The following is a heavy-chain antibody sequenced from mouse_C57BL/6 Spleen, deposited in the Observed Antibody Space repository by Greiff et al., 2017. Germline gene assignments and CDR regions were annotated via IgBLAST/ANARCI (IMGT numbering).Heavy chain of an antibody. V-gene: IGHV1-69*01. J-gene: IGHJ2*01. CDR1: GYTFTSYW. CDR2: IDPSDSYT. Sequence: QVQLQQPGAELVMPGASVKLSCKASGYTFTSYWMHWVKQRPGQGLEWFGEIDPSDSYTNYNQKFKGKSTLTVDKSSSTAYMQLSSLTSEDSAVYYCARGPDYWGQGTTLTVSS. CDR3: ARGPDY.